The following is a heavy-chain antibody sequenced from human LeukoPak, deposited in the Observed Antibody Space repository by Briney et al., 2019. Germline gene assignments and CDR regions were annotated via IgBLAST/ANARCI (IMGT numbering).Heavy chain of an antibody. CDR3: ARDDYGFYYHYGMDV. Sequence: ASVKVSCKASGYTFTSYYMHWVRQAPGQGLEWMGIINPSGGSTSYAQKFQGRVTMTRDTSTSTVYMELSSLRSEDTAVYYCARDDYGFYYHYGMDVWGQGTTVTVSS. V-gene: IGHV1-46*01. D-gene: IGHD4-17*01. CDR2: INPSGGST. J-gene: IGHJ6*02. CDR1: GYTFTSYY.